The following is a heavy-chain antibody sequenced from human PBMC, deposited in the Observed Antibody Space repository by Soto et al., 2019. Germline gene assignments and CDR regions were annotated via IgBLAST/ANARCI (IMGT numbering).Heavy chain of an antibody. D-gene: IGHD3-3*01. Sequence: HPGGSLRLFSAASGFTFSTYAMTRVREAPGKGLELVSTISSSGDATYYLESVKGRFTISRDNSRNTLHLQMNSLRAEDAAVYFCAKNGDFWSWGMDGWRQGTTVTVSS. CDR2: ISSSGDAT. J-gene: IGHJ6*02. CDR1: GFTFSTYA. V-gene: IGHV3-23*01. CDR3: AKNGDFWSWGMDG.